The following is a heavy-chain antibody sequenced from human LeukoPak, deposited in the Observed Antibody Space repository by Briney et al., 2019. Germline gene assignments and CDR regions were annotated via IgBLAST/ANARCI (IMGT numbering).Heavy chain of an antibody. V-gene: IGHV5-51*01. CDR2: IYPGDSDT. D-gene: IGHD3/OR15-3a*01. Sequence: GESLKISCKNSGYSFTSYWIGWVRQMPGKGLKWMGIIYPGDSDTRYSPSFQGHVTISADKSISTAYLQWSSLKASDTAMYYCARFRPVDAVFDYWGQGTLVTVSS. CDR3: ARFRPVDAVFDY. J-gene: IGHJ4*02. CDR1: GYSFTSYW.